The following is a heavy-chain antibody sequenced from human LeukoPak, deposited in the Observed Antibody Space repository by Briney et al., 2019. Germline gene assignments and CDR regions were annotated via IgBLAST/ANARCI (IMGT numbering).Heavy chain of an antibody. D-gene: IGHD6-19*01. J-gene: IGHJ4*02. CDR2: IRYDGSKK. Sequence: GGSLRLSCAASGFTFSSYGMHWVRQGPGKGLEWVSFIRYDGSKKYYADSVKGRFTISRDNAKNSLYLQMNSLRAEDTAVYYCARDQFSGYSSGWYEDWGQGTLVTVSS. CDR1: GFTFSSYG. CDR3: ARDQFSGYSSGWYED. V-gene: IGHV3-30*02.